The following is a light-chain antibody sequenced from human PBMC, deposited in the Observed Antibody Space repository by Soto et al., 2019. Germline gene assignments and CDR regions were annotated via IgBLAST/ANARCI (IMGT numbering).Light chain of an antibody. CDR1: QSISSL. CDR3: QQYNSYWT. V-gene: IGKV1-5*03. J-gene: IGKJ1*01. CDR2: KAS. Sequence: DIQMTQSPSTLSASGGDGVTMTCRASQSISSLLAWFQQKPGRAPKLLIHKASTLESGVPSRFSGSGSGTEFTLTISSLQPDDFATYYCQQYNSYWTFGQGTKVDIK.